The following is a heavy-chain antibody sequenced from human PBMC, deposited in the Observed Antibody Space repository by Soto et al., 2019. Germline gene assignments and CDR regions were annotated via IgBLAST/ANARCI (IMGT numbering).Heavy chain of an antibody. CDR3: ARSDLDWNDWYYYYGMDV. V-gene: IGHV1-3*01. D-gene: IGHD1-1*01. CDR1: GYTFTSYA. CDR2: INAGNGNT. Sequence: ASVKVSCKASGYTFTSYAMHWVRQAPGQRLEWMGWINAGNGNTKYSQKFQGRVTITRDTSASTAYMELSSLRSEDTAVYYCARSDLDWNDWYYYYGMDVWGQGTTVTVSS. J-gene: IGHJ6*02.